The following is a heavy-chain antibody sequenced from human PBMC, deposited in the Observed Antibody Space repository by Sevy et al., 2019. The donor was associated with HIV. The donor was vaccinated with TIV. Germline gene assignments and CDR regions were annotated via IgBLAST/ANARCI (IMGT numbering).Heavy chain of an antibody. CDR1: GFTFDDYA. D-gene: IGHD3-10*01. Sequence: GGSLRLSCAASGFTFDDYAMHWVRQAPGKGLEWVSGISWNSGSIGYADSVKGRFSISRDNAQNSLYLEMNSLRAEDTAFYYCAKDRYHDGSGSFDYWGQGTLVTVSS. CDR2: ISWNSGSI. CDR3: AKDRYHDGSGSFDY. J-gene: IGHJ4*02. V-gene: IGHV3-9*01.